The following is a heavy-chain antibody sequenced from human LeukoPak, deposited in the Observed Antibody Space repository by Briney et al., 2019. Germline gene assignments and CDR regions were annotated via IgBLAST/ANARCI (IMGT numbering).Heavy chain of an antibody. V-gene: IGHV4-4*07. J-gene: IGHJ4*02. CDR1: GGSISIYY. CDR3: ARDNYDTSAYYYYMDY. CDR2: IDTSGST. Sequence: PSETLSLTCTVSGGSISIYYWSWIRHPAGKGLEWIGHIDTSGSTNYNPSLKSRVTMSVDTSKNQFSLKLSSVTAADTAVYYCARDNYDTSAYYYYMDYWGQGTLVTVSS. D-gene: IGHD3-22*01.